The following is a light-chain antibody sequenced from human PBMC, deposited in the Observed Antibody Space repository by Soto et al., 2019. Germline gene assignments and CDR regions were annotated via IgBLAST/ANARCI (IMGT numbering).Light chain of an antibody. CDR1: QTVLTN. CDR2: GAS. Sequence: VLTQSPGTLSLNTGERATLSCRASQTVLTNLAWYQQKPGQAPRLLIYGASTRATAIPARFSGSGSGTEFTLTISSLQAEDCAVYYCQQYNNWPSSFGQGTRLEIK. V-gene: IGKV3-15*01. CDR3: QQYNNWPSS. J-gene: IGKJ5*01.